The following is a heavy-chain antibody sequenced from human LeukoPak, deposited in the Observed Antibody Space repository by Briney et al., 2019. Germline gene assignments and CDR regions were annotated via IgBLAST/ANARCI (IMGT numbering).Heavy chain of an antibody. CDR3: ARHYGSLFDY. J-gene: IGHJ4*02. V-gene: IGHV5-10-1*01. CDR1: GYSFTTYW. Sequence: PGESLKISCKGSGYSFTTYWISWVRQMPGKGLEWMGRIDPSDSYTNYSPSFQGHVTISADKSISTAYLQWSSLKASDSAMYYCARHYGSLFDYWGQGILVTVSS. CDR2: IDPSDSYT. D-gene: IGHD3-10*01.